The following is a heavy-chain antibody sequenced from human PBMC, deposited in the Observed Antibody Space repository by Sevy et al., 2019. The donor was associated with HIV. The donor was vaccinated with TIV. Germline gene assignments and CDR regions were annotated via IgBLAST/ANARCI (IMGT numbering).Heavy chain of an antibody. CDR2: ISGSDYTI. V-gene: IGHV3-11*01. J-gene: IGHJ6*02. CDR1: GFTFSDYY. D-gene: IGHD3-16*01. Sequence: GGSLRLSCAASGFTFSDYYMSWIRQAPGKGLEWISYISGSDYTIYYADSVKGRFTISRDNAKNSLYLKMNSLRAEDTAVYYCARDHVKDRDLGDYYYFAMDVWGQGTTVTVSS. CDR3: ARDHVKDRDLGDYYYFAMDV.